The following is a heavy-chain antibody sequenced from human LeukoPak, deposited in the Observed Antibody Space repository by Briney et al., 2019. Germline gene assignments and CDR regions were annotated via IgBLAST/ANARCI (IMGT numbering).Heavy chain of an antibody. CDR3: ARGSGDRISPEFDY. CDR2: IKQDGSEK. CDR1: RFTFSSYW. D-gene: IGHD2-21*01. J-gene: IGHJ4*02. Sequence: GGSLRLSCAASRFTFSSYWMSWVRQAPGKGLEWVANIKQDGSEKYYVDSVKGRFTISRDNAKNSLYLQMNSLRAEDTAVYYCARGSGDRISPEFDYWGQGTLVTVSS. V-gene: IGHV3-7*01.